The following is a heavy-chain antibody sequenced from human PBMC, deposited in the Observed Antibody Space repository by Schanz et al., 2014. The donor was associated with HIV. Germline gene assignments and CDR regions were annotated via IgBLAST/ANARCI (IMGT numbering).Heavy chain of an antibody. Sequence: QMQLQESGPGLVKPSETLSLSCTVSGGSVITTGQHWSWVRQPPGKGLEWIGYVYYSGHAKYNPSLKSRVTISIDTSKNQFSLNLNSVTAADTAVYYCARGQSFDFWSGYRVGYFDYWGQGTLVTVSS. D-gene: IGHD3-3*01. CDR3: ARGQSFDFWSGYRVGYFDY. J-gene: IGHJ4*02. CDR1: GGSVITTGQH. CDR2: VYYSGHA. V-gene: IGHV4-61*08.